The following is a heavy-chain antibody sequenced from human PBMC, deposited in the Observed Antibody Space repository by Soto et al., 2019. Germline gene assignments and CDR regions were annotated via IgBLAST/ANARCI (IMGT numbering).Heavy chain of an antibody. J-gene: IGHJ4*02. V-gene: IGHV3-33*01. Sequence: GGSLRLSCAASGFTFSSYGMHWVRQAPGKGLEWVAVIWYDGSNKYYADSVKGRFTISRDNSKNTLYLQMNSLRAEDTAVYYCARDWEGRGIAAAAPDYWGQGTLVTVSS. D-gene: IGHD6-13*01. CDR3: ARDWEGRGIAAAAPDY. CDR2: IWYDGSNK. CDR1: GFTFSSYG.